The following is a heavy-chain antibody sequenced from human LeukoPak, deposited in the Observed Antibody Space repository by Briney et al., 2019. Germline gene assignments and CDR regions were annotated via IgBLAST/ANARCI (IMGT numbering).Heavy chain of an antibody. Sequence: PGGSLRLSCAASGFTFSSYAMSWVRQAPGKGLEWVSAISGSGGSTYYADSVKGRFTISRDNSKNTLYLQMNSLRAEDTAVYYCAKGGLGPPFYYYYYGMDVWGQGTTVTVSS. V-gene: IGHV3-23*01. CDR2: ISGSGGST. D-gene: IGHD6-19*01. CDR3: AKGGLGPPFYYYYYGMDV. J-gene: IGHJ6*02. CDR1: GFTFSSYA.